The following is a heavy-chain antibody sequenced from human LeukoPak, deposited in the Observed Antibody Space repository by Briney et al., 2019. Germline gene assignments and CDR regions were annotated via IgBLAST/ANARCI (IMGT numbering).Heavy chain of an antibody. CDR2: IRLRSNTI. D-gene: IGHD4-17*01. CDR1: GFTFSNYS. J-gene: IGHJ4*02. Sequence: GGSLRLSCVASGFTFSNYSMNWVRQAPGKGLEWVSYIRLRSNTIYYAESVKGRFTTSRDNAKNSLYLQMNSLRAEDTAVYYCARTDYGDSSFDYWGQGTLVTVSS. CDR3: ARTDYGDSSFDY. V-gene: IGHV3-48*04.